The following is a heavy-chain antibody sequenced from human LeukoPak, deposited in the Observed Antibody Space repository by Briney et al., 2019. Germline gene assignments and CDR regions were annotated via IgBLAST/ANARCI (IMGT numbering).Heavy chain of an antibody. CDR3: AKDTVVAAGTGAFDI. Sequence: PGVSLRLSCAASGFTFSSYAMSCVRQAPGKGLEWVSAISGSGGSTYYADSVKGRFTISRDNSKNTLYLQMNSLRAEDTAVYYCAKDTVVAAGTGAFDIWGQGTMVTVSS. CDR1: GFTFSSYA. CDR2: ISGSGGST. V-gene: IGHV3-23*01. J-gene: IGHJ3*02. D-gene: IGHD6-13*01.